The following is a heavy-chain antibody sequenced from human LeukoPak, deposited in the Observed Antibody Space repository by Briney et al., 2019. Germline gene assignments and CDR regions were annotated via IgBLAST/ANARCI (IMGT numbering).Heavy chain of an antibody. CDR1: GGSISSGNW. Sequence: SETLSLTCAVSGGSISSGNWWSWVRQPPGKGLEWIGEIYHSGSTNYNPSLKSRVTISVDKSKNQLSLKLSSVTAADTAVYYCARHGGSFFDYWGQGTLSPSPQ. CDR3: ARHGGSFFDY. CDR2: IYHSGST. J-gene: IGHJ4*02. V-gene: IGHV4-4*02. D-gene: IGHD1-26*01.